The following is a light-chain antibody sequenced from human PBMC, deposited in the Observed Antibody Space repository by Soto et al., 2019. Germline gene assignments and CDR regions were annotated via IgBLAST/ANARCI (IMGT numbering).Light chain of an antibody. J-gene: IGKJ2*01. CDR3: QQRSNWAYT. CDR1: QSVSSY. Sequence: EIVLTQSPVTLSLSPGERATLSCRASQSVSSYLAWYQQKPGQAPRLLIYDTSKRATGIPARFSGSGSGTDFTLTISSLEPEDFALYYCQQRSNWAYTFGQGTKLEIK. V-gene: IGKV3-11*01. CDR2: DTS.